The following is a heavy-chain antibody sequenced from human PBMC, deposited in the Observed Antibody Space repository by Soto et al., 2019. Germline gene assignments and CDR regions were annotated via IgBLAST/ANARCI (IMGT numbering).Heavy chain of an antibody. D-gene: IGHD2-15*01. Sequence: QVQLVESGGGVVQPGRSLRLSCAASGFTFSSYAMQWVRQAPGKGLEWVAVISYDGSNKYYADSVKGRFTISRDNSKNTLYLQMNSLRAEDTAVYYCARGGGCYATSFDYWVQGTLVTVSS. J-gene: IGHJ4*02. CDR3: ARGGGCYATSFDY. CDR2: ISYDGSNK. V-gene: IGHV3-30-3*01. CDR1: GFTFSSYA.